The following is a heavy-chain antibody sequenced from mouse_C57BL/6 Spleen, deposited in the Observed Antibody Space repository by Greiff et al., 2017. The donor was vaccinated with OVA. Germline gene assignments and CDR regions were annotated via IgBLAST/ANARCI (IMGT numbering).Heavy chain of an antibody. CDR2: INPNNGGT. V-gene: IGHV1-18*01. J-gene: IGHJ4*01. Sequence: VQLQQSGPELVKPGASVKVPCKASGYTFTDYNMDWVKQSHGKSLEWIGDINPNNGGTIYNQKFKGKATLTVDKSSSTAYMELRSLTSEDTAVYYCGRFPYAMDYWGQGTSVTVSS. CDR1: GYTFTDYN. CDR3: GRFPYAMDY.